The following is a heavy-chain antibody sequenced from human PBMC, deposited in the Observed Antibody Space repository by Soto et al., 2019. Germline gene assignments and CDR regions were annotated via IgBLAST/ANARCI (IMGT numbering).Heavy chain of an antibody. CDR2: IYSTVST. D-gene: IGHD3-22*01. CDR1: GGSISSSLYY. J-gene: IGHJ3*02. V-gene: IGHV4-39*01. CDR3: ARLPHYDTPPVTFDI. Sequence: PSETPSLTCTVSGGSISSSLYYWGWIRQPPGKGLEWIGTIYSTVSTHYNPSLKSRVTISVDTSKNQFSLKLNSVTAADTAVYYCARLPHYDTPPVTFDIWGQGAMVTVSS.